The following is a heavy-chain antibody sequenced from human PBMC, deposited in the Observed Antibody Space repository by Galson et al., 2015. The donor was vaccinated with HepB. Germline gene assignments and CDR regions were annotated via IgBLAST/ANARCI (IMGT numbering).Heavy chain of an antibody. CDR1: GFTFSSYS. D-gene: IGHD1-26*01. Sequence: SLRLSCAASGFTFSSYSMNWVRQAPGKGLEWVSYISSSSSTIYYADYVKGRFTISRDNAKNSLYLQMNSLRDEDTAVYYCARDGAAGMMGNAFDIWGQGTMVTVSS. CDR3: ARDGAAGMMGNAFDI. V-gene: IGHV3-48*02. J-gene: IGHJ3*02. CDR2: ISSSSSTI.